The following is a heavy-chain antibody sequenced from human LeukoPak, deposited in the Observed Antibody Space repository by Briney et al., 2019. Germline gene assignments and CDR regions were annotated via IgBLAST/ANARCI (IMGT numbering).Heavy chain of an antibody. D-gene: IGHD4-17*01. V-gene: IGHV1-18*01. CDR1: GYTFTSYP. CDR3: ARGYDYGDYVGDFDY. Sequence: ASVTVSCKASGYTFTSYPISWVRPAPGQGREWMGWITVYNGNTNYPQNLQGRVTMATDTSTSTAYMELRSLRSDDTAVYYCARGYDYGDYVGDFDYWGQGTLVTVSS. CDR2: ITVYNGNT. J-gene: IGHJ4*02.